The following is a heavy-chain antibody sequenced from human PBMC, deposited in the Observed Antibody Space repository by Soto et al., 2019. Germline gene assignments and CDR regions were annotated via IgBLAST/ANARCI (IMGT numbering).Heavy chain of an antibody. CDR1: GFTLSGYS. D-gene: IGHD4-17*01. J-gene: IGHJ4*02. CDR3: ARETPRHTDYGGNPFSDY. V-gene: IGHV3-21*01. Sequence: GGSLRLSCAVSGFTLSGYSMNWVRQAPGKGLEWVSSTSTSSSYIHYADSVKGRFTISRDNAENSLYLQMNSLRAEDTAIYYCARETPRHTDYGGNPFSDYWGQGTLVTV. CDR2: TSTSSSYI.